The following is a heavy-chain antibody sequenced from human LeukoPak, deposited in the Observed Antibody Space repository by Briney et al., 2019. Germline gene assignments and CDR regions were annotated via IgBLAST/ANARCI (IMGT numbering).Heavy chain of an antibody. D-gene: IGHD3-10*01. CDR1: GFTFSSYS. V-gene: IGHV3-21*01. CDR2: ISSSSSYI. J-gene: IGHJ4*02. Sequence: GGSLRLSCAASGFTFSSYSMNGVRQAPGGGGEGVSSISSSSSYIYYADSVKGRFTISRDNAKNSLYLQMNSLRAEDTAVYYCARDGITMVRGVTSHFDYWGQGTLVTVSS. CDR3: ARDGITMVRGVTSHFDY.